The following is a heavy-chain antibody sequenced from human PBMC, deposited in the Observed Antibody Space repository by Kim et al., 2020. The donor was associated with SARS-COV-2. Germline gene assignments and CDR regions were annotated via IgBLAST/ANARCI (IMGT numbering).Heavy chain of an antibody. V-gene: IGHV1-69*13. D-gene: IGHD2-15*01. J-gene: IGHJ6*02. CDR3: AREGPYCSGGSCQTWAESSYGMDV. CDR2: IIPIFGTA. Sequence: SVKVSCKASGGTFSSYAISWVRQAPGQGLEWMGGIIPIFGTANYAQKFQGRVTITADESTSTAYMELSSLRSEDTAVYYCAREGPYCSGGSCQTWAESSYGMDVWGQGTTVTVSS. CDR1: GGTFSSYA.